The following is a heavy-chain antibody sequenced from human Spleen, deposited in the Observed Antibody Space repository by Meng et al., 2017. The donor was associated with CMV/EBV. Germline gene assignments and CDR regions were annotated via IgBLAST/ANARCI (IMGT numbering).Heavy chain of an antibody. CDR2: IRYDGSNK. J-gene: IGHJ4*02. CDR1: GFTFSSYG. CDR3: ATSAGGYCSSTSCWGGSFDY. Sequence: GESLKISCAASGFTFSSYGMHWVRQAPGKGLEWVAFIRYDGSNKYYADSVKGRFTISRDNAKDSLYLQMNSLRAEDTAVYYCATSAGGYCSSTSCWGGSFDYWGQGTLVTVSS. V-gene: IGHV3-30*02. D-gene: IGHD2-2*01.